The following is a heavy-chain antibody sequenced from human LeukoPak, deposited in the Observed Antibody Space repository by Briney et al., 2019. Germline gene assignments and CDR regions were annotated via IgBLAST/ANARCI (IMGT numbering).Heavy chain of an antibody. V-gene: IGHV3-23*01. J-gene: IGHJ4*02. CDR2: ISGSGGST. D-gene: IGHD3-9*01. CDR1: GFTFSNYA. Sequence: PGGSLRLSCAASGFTFSNYAMSWVRQAPGKGLEWVSAISGSGGSTYYVDSVKGRFTISRDNSKNTLYLQMNSLRAEDTAVYYCAKSLPYYDILTGYFDYWGQGTLVTVSS. CDR3: AKSLPYYDILTGYFDY.